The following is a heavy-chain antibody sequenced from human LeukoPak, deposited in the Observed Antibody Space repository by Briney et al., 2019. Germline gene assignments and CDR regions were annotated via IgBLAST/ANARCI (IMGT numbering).Heavy chain of an antibody. CDR1: GSTFSSYG. D-gene: IGHD3-10*01. Sequence: SGGSLRLSCAASGSTFSSYGMHWVRQAPGKGLEWVAVISNDGIKKYYADSVKGRFTISRDNSKNTLYLQMNSLRVEDTAVYYCAKDVGYYGSGSYYSDWGQGTLVTVSS. J-gene: IGHJ4*02. V-gene: IGHV3-30*18. CDR2: ISNDGIKK. CDR3: AKDVGYYGSGSYYSD.